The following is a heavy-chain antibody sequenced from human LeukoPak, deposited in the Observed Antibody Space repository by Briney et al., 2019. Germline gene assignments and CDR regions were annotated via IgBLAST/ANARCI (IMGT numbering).Heavy chain of an antibody. CDR1: GYTFTSYG. J-gene: IGHJ6*02. V-gene: IGHV1-18*01. CDR3: ARDRIAVAGSYYYYYGMDV. D-gene: IGHD6-19*01. CDR2: ISAYNGNT. Sequence: ASVKVSCKASGYTFTSYGISWVRQAPGQGLEWMGWISAYNGNTNYAQKLQDRVTMTTDTSTSTAYMELRSLRSDDTAVYYCARDRIAVAGSYYYYYGMDVWGQGTTVTVSS.